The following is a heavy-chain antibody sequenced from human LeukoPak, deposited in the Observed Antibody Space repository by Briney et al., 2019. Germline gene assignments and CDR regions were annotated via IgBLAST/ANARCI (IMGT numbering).Heavy chain of an antibody. J-gene: IGHJ3*02. D-gene: IGHD3-22*01. Sequence: SVKVSCKASGGTFSSYAISWVRQAPGQGLEWMGGIIPIFGTANYAQKFQGRVTITADKSTSTAYMELSSLRSDDTAVYYCARAGLWDYSDSSGYHNGAFDIWGQGTMVTVSS. CDR3: ARAGLWDYSDSSGYHNGAFDI. CDR1: GGTFSSYA. CDR2: IIPIFGTA. V-gene: IGHV1-69*06.